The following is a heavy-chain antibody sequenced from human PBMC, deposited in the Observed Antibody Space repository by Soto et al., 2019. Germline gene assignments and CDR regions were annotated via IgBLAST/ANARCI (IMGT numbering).Heavy chain of an antibody. Sequence: ASVKVSCKTSGPTFIVYYIHWVRQAPGQGLEWMGWIDPKSGGTTYEQKFLGRVTMTRDTSINTAYMDLNRLTSDDTAVYYCARVSVDVPEWGQGTLVTVSS. CDR3: ARVSVDVPE. V-gene: IGHV1-2*02. CDR1: GPTFIVYY. J-gene: IGHJ4*02. D-gene: IGHD5-12*01. CDR2: IDPKSGGT.